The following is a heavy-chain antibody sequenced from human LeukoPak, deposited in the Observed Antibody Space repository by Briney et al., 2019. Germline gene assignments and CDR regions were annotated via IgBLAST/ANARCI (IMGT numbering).Heavy chain of an antibody. Sequence: PSETLSLTCTVSGGSISSYYWSWIRQPPGKGLEWIGYIYYSGSTNYNPSLKSRVAISVDTSKNQFSLKLSSVTAADTAVYHCARVNWNWTSPSNYCYYYGMDVWGQGTTVTVSS. CDR1: GGSISSYY. V-gene: IGHV4-59*01. CDR2: IYYSGST. J-gene: IGHJ6*02. D-gene: IGHD1-7*01. CDR3: ARVNWNWTSPSNYCYYYGMDV.